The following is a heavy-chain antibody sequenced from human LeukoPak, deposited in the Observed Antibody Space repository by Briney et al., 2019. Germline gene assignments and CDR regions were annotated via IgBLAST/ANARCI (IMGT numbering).Heavy chain of an antibody. V-gene: IGHV4-39*01. Sequence: SETLSLTCTVSGGSISSSSYYWGWIRQPPGKGLEWIGSIYYSGSTYYNPSLKSRVTISVDTSKNQFSLKLSSVIAADTAVYYCARGLERREGRFDPWGQGTLVTVSS. D-gene: IGHD1-1*01. J-gene: IGHJ5*02. CDR2: IYYSGST. CDR1: GGSISSSSYY. CDR3: ARGLERREGRFDP.